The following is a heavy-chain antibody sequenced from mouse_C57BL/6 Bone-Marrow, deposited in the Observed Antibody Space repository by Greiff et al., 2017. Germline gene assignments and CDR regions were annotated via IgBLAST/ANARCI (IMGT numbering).Heavy chain of an antibody. CDR2: IYPGDGDT. D-gene: IGHD4-1*01. CDR1: GYAFSSSW. Sequence: VQLVESGPELVKPGASVKISCKASGYAFSSSWMNWVKQRPGKGLEWIGRIYPGDGDTNYNGKFKGKATLTADKSSSTAYMQLSSLTSEDSAVYFGARWNWDIRTLDYWGQGTTLTVSS. CDR3: ARWNWDIRTLDY. V-gene: IGHV1-82*01. J-gene: IGHJ2*01.